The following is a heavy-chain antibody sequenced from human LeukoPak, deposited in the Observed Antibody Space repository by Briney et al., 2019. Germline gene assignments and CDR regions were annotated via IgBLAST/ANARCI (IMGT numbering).Heavy chain of an antibody. J-gene: IGHJ4*02. CDR1: GFTFSSYA. CDR2: ISSSGEST. Sequence: PGGSLRLSCSASGFTFSSYAMHWVRQAPGKGLEYVSAISSSGESTYYEDLVKGRFTISRDNSKNTLYLQMSSLRPEDTAVYFCVKERSEGFFDYWGQGTLVTVSS. V-gene: IGHV3-64D*09. CDR3: VKERSEGFFDY.